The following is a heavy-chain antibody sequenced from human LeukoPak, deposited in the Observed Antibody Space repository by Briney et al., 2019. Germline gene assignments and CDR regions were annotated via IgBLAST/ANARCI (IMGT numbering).Heavy chain of an antibody. D-gene: IGHD3-22*01. Sequence: GESLKISCKGSGYSFTSYWIGWVRQMPGKGLEWVSAISGSGGYTLYADSVKGRFTISRDNLKNTLYLQMNSLRAEDTAVYYCAKVLSNYYDSSGYYPFDYWGQGTLVTVSS. CDR2: ISGSGGYT. J-gene: IGHJ4*02. V-gene: IGHV3-23*01. CDR1: GYSFTSYW. CDR3: AKVLSNYYDSSGYYPFDY.